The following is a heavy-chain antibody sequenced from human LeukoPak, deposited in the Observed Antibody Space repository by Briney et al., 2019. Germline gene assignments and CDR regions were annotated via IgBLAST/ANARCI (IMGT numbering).Heavy chain of an antibody. Sequence: ASVKVSCKASGYTFTGYYMHWVRQAPGQGLEWMGWINPYSGGTNCTQKFQGRVTMTRDTSISTAYMELSRLRSDDTAVYYCATDPSMGSSVWGKDYYYYMDVWGKGTTVTVSS. CDR1: GYTFTGYY. J-gene: IGHJ6*03. CDR3: ATDPSMGSSVWGKDYYYYMDV. CDR2: INPYSGGT. D-gene: IGHD6-19*01. V-gene: IGHV1-2*02.